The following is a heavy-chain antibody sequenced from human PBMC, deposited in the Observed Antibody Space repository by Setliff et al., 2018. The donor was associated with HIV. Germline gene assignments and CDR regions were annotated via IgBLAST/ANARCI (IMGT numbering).Heavy chain of an antibody. D-gene: IGHD5-18*01. CDR3: AKDFLSGYSYGYWGGLDY. CDR1: GFTFSDYY. CDR2: ISSSGSTI. V-gene: IGHV3-11*01. J-gene: IGHJ4*02. Sequence: AGGSLRLSCAASGFTFSDYYMSWIRQAPGKGLEWVSYISSSGSTIYYADSVKGRFTISRDNAKNSLYLQMNSLRPEDTALYYCAKDFLSGYSYGYWGGLDYWGQGTLVTVSS.